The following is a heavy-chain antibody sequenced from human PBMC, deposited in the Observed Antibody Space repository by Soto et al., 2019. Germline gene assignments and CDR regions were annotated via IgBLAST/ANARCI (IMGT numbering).Heavy chain of an antibody. V-gene: IGHV4-30-2*01. CDR1: GGSISSGGYS. CDR3: ARGGYSGYDFDY. D-gene: IGHD5-12*01. CDR2: TYHSGRT. J-gene: IGHJ4*02. Sequence: PSETLSLTCAVSGGSISSGGYSWSWIRQPPGKGLEWIGNTYHSGRTNYNPSLKSRVTLSVDSAKNQFSLKLSSVTAADTAVYYCARGGYSGYDFDYWGRGTLVAVSS.